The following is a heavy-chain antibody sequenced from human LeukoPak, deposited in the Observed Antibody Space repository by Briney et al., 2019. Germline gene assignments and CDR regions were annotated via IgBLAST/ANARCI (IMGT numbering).Heavy chain of an antibody. CDR2: FDPEDGET. CDR1: GYTLTELS. CDR3: ATRYIGYLID. Sequence: ASVKVSCKVSGYTLTELSMHWVRQAPGKGVEGMGGFDPEDGETIQAPKFHGRVTMTEDTSTDTAYMELSSVRSEDTAVYYCATRYIGYLIDWGQGTLVTVSS. J-gene: IGHJ4*02. V-gene: IGHV1-24*01. D-gene: IGHD5-12*01.